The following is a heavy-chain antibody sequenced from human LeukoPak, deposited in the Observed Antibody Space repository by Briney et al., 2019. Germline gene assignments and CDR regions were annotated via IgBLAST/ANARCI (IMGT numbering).Heavy chain of an antibody. CDR1: GFTVSSNY. V-gene: IGHV3-53*01. J-gene: IGHJ4*02. CDR3: ARDQGYCSSTSCSYFDY. Sequence: TGGSLRLSCAASGFTVSSNYMSWVRQAPGKGLEWVSVIYSGGSTYYADSVKGRFTISRDNSKNTLYLQMNSLRAEDTAVYYCARDQGYCSSTSCSYFDYWGQGTLVTVSS. CDR2: IYSGGST. D-gene: IGHD2-2*01.